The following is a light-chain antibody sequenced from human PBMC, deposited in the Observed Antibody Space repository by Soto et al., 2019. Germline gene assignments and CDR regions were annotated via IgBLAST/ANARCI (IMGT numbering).Light chain of an antibody. V-gene: IGLV2-11*01. Sequence: QSALTQPRSVSRSPGQSVTISCTGTSSDVGGYNYVSWYQQLPGKAPKLMIFDVTKRPSGVPDRFSGSKSGNTASLTISGLQAEDEADYYCCSYAGTYTFVFAAGTKLTVL. CDR1: SSDVGGYNY. J-gene: IGLJ1*01. CDR3: CSYAGTYTFV. CDR2: DVT.